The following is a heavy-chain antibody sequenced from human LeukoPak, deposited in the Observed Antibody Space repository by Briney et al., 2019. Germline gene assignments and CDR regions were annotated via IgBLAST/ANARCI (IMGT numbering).Heavy chain of an antibody. CDR2: VYHTGAS. V-gene: IGHV4-59*01. D-gene: IGHD2-8*01. J-gene: IGHJ4*02. CDR1: GASINNYY. CDR3: TRVVNGGHFDY. Sequence: SETLSLTCSVSGASINNYYWTWIRQPPGRGLEWIGYVYHTGASGYHPSLKSRVAMSLDTSKNQVSLNLRSVTAVDTAVYFCTRVVNGGHFDYWGQGTLVTVSS.